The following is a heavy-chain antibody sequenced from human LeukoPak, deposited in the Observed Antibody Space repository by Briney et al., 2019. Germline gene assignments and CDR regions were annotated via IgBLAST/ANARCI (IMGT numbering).Heavy chain of an antibody. J-gene: IGHJ4*02. Sequence: PSETLSLTCTVPGGSISSYYWSWIRQPPGKGLEWIGYIYYSGSTNYNPSLKSRVTISVDTSKNQFSLKLSSVTAADTAVYYCARGRYSGSPGLHDYWGQGTLVTVSS. CDR3: ARGRYSGSPGLHDY. V-gene: IGHV4-59*01. CDR2: IYYSGST. D-gene: IGHD1-26*01. CDR1: GGSISSYY.